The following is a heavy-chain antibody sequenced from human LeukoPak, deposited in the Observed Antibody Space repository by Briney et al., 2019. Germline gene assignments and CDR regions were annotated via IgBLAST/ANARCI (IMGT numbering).Heavy chain of an antibody. CDR1: GFTFSSNA. V-gene: IGHV3-53*01. CDR3: ARDSKDNIAAADYYFDY. J-gene: IGHJ4*02. CDR2: IYSGGST. D-gene: IGHD6-13*01. Sequence: GGSLRLSCAASGFTFSSNAMHWVRQAPGKGLEWVSVIYSGGSTYYADSVKGRFTISRDNFKNTLYLQMNSLRAEDTAVYYCARDSKDNIAAADYYFDYWGQGTLVTVSS.